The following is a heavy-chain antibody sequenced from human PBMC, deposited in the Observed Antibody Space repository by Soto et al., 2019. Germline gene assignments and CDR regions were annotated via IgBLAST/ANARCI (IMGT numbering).Heavy chain of an antibody. CDR2: INPSGGST. V-gene: IGHV1-46*01. CDR1: GYTFTSYY. CDR3: ARDRDSSGPDLAYFDY. D-gene: IGHD3-22*01. J-gene: IGHJ4*02. Sequence: XVKVSFKASGYTFTSYYMHWVRHAPGQGLEWMGIINPSGGSTSYAQKFQGRVTMTRDTSTSTVYMELSSLRSEDTAVYYCARDRDSSGPDLAYFDYWGQGTLVTVSS.